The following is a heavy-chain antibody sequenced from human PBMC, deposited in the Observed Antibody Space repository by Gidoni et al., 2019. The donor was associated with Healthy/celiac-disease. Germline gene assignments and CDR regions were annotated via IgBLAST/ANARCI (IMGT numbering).Heavy chain of an antibody. V-gene: IGHV3-11*01. CDR2: ISSFSTTI. D-gene: IGHD4-4*01. CDR1: GFTFRDYY. Sequence: QVQLVESGGGLVKPGGSLRLSCAASGFTFRDYYMSWIRQAPGKGLEWVSYISSFSTTIYYADSVKGRFTISRDNAENSLYLQMNSLRAEDTAVYYCARDHLSNPYYYGMDVWGQGTTVTVSS. J-gene: IGHJ6*02. CDR3: ARDHLSNPYYYGMDV.